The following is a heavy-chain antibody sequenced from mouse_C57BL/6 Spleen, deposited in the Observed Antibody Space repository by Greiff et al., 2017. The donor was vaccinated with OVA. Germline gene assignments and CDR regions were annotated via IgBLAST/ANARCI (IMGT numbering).Heavy chain of an antibody. J-gene: IGHJ1*03. V-gene: IGHV5-17*01. CDR1: GFTFSDYG. CDR2: ISSGSSTI. Sequence: EVHLVESGGGLVKPGGSLKLSCAASGFTFSDYGMHWVRQAPEKGLEWVAYISSGSSTIYYADTGKGRFTISRDNAKNTLFLQMTSLRSEDTAMYSCARRGGYWYFDVWGTGTTVTVSS. CDR3: ARRGGYWYFDV.